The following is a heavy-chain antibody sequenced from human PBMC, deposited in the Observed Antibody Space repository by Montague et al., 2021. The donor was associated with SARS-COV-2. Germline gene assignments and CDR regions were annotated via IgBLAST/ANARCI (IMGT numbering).Heavy chain of an antibody. CDR2: IQTSGTS. V-gene: IGHV4-61*09. CDR1: GDSMTSGSYF. D-gene: IGHD3-16*01. CDR3: VRDRPESWRISPGLAGLFATVVHSASGMDV. Sequence: TLSLTCTVSGDSMTSGSYFWTWIRQPAGKGLEWIGHIQTSGTSNYNPSLRGRITMSTDTSRNQFSLELRSVTAADTAVYYCVRDRPESWRISPGLAGLFATVVHSASGMDVWDQGTTVTVS. J-gene: IGHJ6*02.